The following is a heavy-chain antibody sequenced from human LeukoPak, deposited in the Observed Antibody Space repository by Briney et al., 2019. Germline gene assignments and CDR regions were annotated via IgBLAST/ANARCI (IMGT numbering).Heavy chain of an antibody. D-gene: IGHD1-26*01. V-gene: IGHV3-21*01. J-gene: IGHJ6*03. CDR1: GFSFCSSN. CDR3: ARDPYSGTYGNTYYYYMDV. Sequence: PGGSLRLSCEASGFSFCSSNMDWVRQTPGKGLEWISSITTSSTYTFYADSVKGRFTISRDNARNSLYLQMNSLRVEDTAVYYCARDPYSGTYGNTYYYYMDVWGKGTTVTISS. CDR2: ITTSSTYT.